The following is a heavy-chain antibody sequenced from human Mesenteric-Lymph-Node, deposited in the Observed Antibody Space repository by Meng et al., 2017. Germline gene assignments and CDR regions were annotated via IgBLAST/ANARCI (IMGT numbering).Heavy chain of an antibody. V-gene: IGHV3-11*01. D-gene: IGHD6-19*01. J-gene: IGHJ4*02. CDR3: AKSIACSWGGWCSPFDF. Sequence: GESLKISCAASGFTFSDHYMIWIRQAPGKGLEWVSYISSSGTNTYYADSVRGRFTISRDNANNSLYLQMNNLRAEDTAVYYCAKSIACSWGGWCSPFDFWGQGTLVTVSS. CDR1: GFTFSDHY. CDR2: ISSSGTNT.